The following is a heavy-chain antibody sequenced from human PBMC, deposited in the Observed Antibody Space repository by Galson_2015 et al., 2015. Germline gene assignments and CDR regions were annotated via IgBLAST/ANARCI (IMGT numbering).Heavy chain of an antibody. CDR3: ARELWSYFGGMDV. CDR1: GYTFTSYD. J-gene: IGHJ6*02. V-gene: IGHV7-4-1*02. D-gene: IGHD1-26*01. CDR2: INPNTGDP. Sequence: SVKVSCKASGYTFTSYDMHWVRQAPGQGLEWMGWINPNTGDPTFAQGFPGRFVFSLDTSVSTAYMQISSLKADDTAGYYCARELWSYFGGMDVWGQGTTVTVSS.